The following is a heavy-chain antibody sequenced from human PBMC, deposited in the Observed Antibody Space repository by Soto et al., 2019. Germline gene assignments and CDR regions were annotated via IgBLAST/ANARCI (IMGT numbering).Heavy chain of an antibody. Sequence: LSLTFTVSGCSISSGDYYWSWIRQPPGKGLEWIGYIYYSGNTYYNPSLKSRVTISVDTSKNQFSLKLSSVTAADTAVYYCARYTAMAYYYGMDVWGQGTTVTVSS. CDR3: ARYTAMAYYYGMDV. CDR1: GCSISSGDYY. J-gene: IGHJ6*02. V-gene: IGHV4-30-4*01. CDR2: IYYSGNT. D-gene: IGHD5-18*01.